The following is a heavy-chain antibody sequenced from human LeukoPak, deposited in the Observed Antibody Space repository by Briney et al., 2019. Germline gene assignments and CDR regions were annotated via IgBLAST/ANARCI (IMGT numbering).Heavy chain of an antibody. Sequence: GGSLRLSCAASGFTFSSYAMSWVRQAPGKGLEWVSAISGSGGSTYYADSVKGRFTISRDNSKNTLYLQMNSLRAEDTAVYYCAKDFTVGKPFVGYFDYWGQGTLVTVSS. CDR3: AKDFTVGKPFVGYFDY. D-gene: IGHD2-15*01. V-gene: IGHV3-23*01. CDR2: ISGSGGST. CDR1: GFTFSSYA. J-gene: IGHJ4*02.